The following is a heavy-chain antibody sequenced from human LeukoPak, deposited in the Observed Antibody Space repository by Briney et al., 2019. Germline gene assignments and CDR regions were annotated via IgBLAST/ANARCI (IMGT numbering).Heavy chain of an antibody. CDR3: ARDSSGWYGM. V-gene: IGHV4-39*07. Sequence: PSETLSLTCTVSGGSISSSSYYWGWIRQPPGTGLEWIGSIYYSGSTYYNPSLKSRVTISVDTSKNQFSLKLGSVTAADTAVYYCARDSSGWYGMWGQGTLVTVSS. D-gene: IGHD6-19*01. CDR2: IYYSGST. CDR1: GGSISSSSYY. J-gene: IGHJ4*02.